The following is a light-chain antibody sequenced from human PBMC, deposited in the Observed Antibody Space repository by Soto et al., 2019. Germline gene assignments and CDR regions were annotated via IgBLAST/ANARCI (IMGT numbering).Light chain of an antibody. V-gene: IGLV2-23*01. CDR2: EGN. CDR3: CSYVGSTTSYV. CDR1: SSDVGSYSL. J-gene: IGLJ1*01. Sequence: QSALTQPASVSGSPGQSITISCTGTSSDVGSYSLVSWYQQYPGKAPKLMIYEGNKRPSGVSNRFSGSKSGNTASLTIPGLQAQDEADYYCCSYVGSTTSYVFGTGTKLTVL.